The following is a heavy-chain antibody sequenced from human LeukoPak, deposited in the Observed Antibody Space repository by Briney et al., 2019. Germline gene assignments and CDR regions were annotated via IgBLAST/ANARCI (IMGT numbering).Heavy chain of an antibody. CDR2: ISRNGDTT. J-gene: IGHJ5*02. CDR1: GFTFSTFP. CDR3: ARDGSDTMYNWFDP. V-gene: IGHV3-64*04. Sequence: GVSLRLSCSASGFTFSTFPMHWVRQAPGKGLEYFSAISRNGDTTYYADSVKGRFTISRDNSKNTLYLQMNSLRAEDTAVYYCARDGSDTMYNWFDPWGQGTLVTVSS.